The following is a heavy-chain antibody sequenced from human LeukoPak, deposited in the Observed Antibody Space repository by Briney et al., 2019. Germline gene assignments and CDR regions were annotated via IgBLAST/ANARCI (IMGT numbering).Heavy chain of an antibody. CDR2: IKSRTDGGTA. J-gene: IGHJ4*02. Sequence: PGESLRLSCAASGFTVSTSWMSWVRQAPGKGLEWVGLIKSRTDGGTADYGAPVKGRFTISRDDSKNTLYLQMNSLKTEDTAVYYCTRLSNPAYIHSWGQASLVTVSS. V-gene: IGHV3-15*01. D-gene: IGHD4-11*01. CDR1: GFTVSTSW. CDR3: TRLSNPAYIHS.